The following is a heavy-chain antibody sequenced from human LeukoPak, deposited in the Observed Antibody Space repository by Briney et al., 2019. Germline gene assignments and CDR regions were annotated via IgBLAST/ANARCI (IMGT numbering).Heavy chain of an antibody. D-gene: IGHD2-2*02. J-gene: IGHJ4*02. CDR2: ISYDGSNK. Sequence: AGSLRLSCAASGFTFSSYAMHWVRQAPGKGLEWVAVISYDGSNKYYADSVKCRFTISRDNSKNTLYLQMNSLRAEDTAVYYCASGRGRVPAAIGLFDYWGRGTLVTVSS. CDR3: ASGRGRVPAAIGLFDY. V-gene: IGHV3-30*04. CDR1: GFTFSSYA.